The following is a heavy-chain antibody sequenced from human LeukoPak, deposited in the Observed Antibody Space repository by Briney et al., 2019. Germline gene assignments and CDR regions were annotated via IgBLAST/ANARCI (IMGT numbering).Heavy chain of an antibody. CDR1: GFAFSRYW. Sequence: GGSLRLSCEASGFAFSRYWMHWVRQAPGKGLVWVSRIKSDGKTNYADSVKGRFTISRDNAKNTVSLQMDGLRAEDTGVYYCARAPSEVGGYYPEYFRHWGQGTLVTVSS. CDR2: IKSDGKT. D-gene: IGHD3-22*01. CDR3: ARAPSEVGGYYPEYFRH. J-gene: IGHJ1*01. V-gene: IGHV3-74*01.